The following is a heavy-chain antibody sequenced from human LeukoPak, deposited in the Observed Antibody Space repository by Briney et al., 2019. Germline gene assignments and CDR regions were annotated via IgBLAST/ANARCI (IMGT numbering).Heavy chain of an antibody. V-gene: IGHV4-4*07. D-gene: IGHD3-9*01. CDR2: IYVSGTT. CDR1: GGSINSYY. CDR3: AREMKGNNGFLTGHYHSYHHGMDV. J-gene: IGHJ6*02. Sequence: SETLSLTCTVSGGSINSYYWSWIRQPAGKGLEWVGRIYVSGTTKYNPSLKSRVDMSVDTSKSQFSLKLSSVTAADTAVYFCAREMKGNNGFLTGHYHSYHHGMDVWGQGTTVIVSS.